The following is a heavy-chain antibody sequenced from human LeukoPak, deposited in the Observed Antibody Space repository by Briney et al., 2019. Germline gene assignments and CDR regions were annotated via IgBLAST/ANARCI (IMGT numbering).Heavy chain of an antibody. CDR2: IYTSGST. CDR3: ARDGNWNSFDY. Sequence: PSQTLSLTCTVSGGSISSGSYYWSWIRQPAGKGLEWIGRIYTSGSTNYNPSLKSRVTISVDTSKNQFSLKLSSVTAADTAVYYCARDGNWNSFDYWGQGTLVTVSS. J-gene: IGHJ4*02. CDR1: GGSISSGSYY. D-gene: IGHD1-1*01. V-gene: IGHV4-61*02.